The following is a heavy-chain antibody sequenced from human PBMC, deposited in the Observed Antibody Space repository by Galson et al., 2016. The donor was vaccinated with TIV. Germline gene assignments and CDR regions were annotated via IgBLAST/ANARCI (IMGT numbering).Heavy chain of an antibody. CDR1: GDSVSSNSAA. CDR3: ARGAPSVFGVIMTLDY. D-gene: IGHD3-3*01. J-gene: IGHJ4*01. CDR2: TYYRSKWYN. Sequence: CAISGDSVSSNSAAWNWLRQSPSRGLEWLGRTYYRSKWYNDYAASLKRRITITTDTSKNQSSLQLTSVTPEDAAVYYCARGAPSVFGVIMTLDYWGHGTLVTVSS. V-gene: IGHV6-1*01.